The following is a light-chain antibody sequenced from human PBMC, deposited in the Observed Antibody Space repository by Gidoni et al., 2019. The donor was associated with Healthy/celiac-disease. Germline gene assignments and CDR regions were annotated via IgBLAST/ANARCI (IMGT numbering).Light chain of an antibody. CDR3: QAWDSSTAALV. J-gene: IGLJ1*01. CDR2: QDS. V-gene: IGLV3-1*01. CDR1: KLGDKY. Sequence: SYELTQPPSVSVSPGQTASITCSGDKLGDKYACWYQQKPGQSPVLVIYQDSKRPSGIPERFSGSNSGNTATLTISRTQAMDEADYYCQAWDSSTAALVFGTGTKVTX.